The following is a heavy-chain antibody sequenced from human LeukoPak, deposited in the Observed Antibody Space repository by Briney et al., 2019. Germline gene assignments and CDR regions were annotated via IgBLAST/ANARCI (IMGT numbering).Heavy chain of an antibody. D-gene: IGHD2-2*01. Sequence: SETLSLTCTVSGGSFSSSSYYWGWIRQPPGKGLAWIGNIFYSGSTYYNPSLKSRVTISVDTLKNHFSLRLTSVTAADTAVYYCARAPPVVVDPHYYYYGMDVWGQGTTVTVSS. J-gene: IGHJ6*02. CDR1: GGSFSSSSYY. V-gene: IGHV4-39*07. CDR2: IFYSGST. CDR3: ARAPPVVVDPHYYYYGMDV.